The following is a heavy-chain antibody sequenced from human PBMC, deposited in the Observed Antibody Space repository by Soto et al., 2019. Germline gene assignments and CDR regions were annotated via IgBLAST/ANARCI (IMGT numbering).Heavy chain of an antibody. CDR3: ARATYYYDSSGYYPDAFDI. D-gene: IGHD3-22*01. CDR2: ISAYNGNT. Sequence: ASVKVSCKASGYTFTSYGISWVRQAPGQGLEWMGWISAYNGNTNYAQKLQGRVTMTTDTSTSTAYMELRSLRSDDTAVYYCARATYYYDSSGYYPDAFDIWGQGAMVTVSS. CDR1: GYTFTSYG. J-gene: IGHJ3*02. V-gene: IGHV1-18*04.